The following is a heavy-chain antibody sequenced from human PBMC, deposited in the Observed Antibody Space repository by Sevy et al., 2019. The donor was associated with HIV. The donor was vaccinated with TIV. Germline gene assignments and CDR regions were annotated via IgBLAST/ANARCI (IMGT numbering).Heavy chain of an antibody. V-gene: IGHV1-8*01. CDR3: ARGIAAGVDY. Sequence: ASVKVSCKASGYTFTALDINWVRQATGQGLEWMGWMNPNTGQRDYSQRFQGRVTMTRDTSISTAYMELHSLRSDDTAIYYCARGIAAGVDYWGQGTQVTVSS. CDR1: GYTFTALD. CDR2: MNPNTGQR. J-gene: IGHJ4*02. D-gene: IGHD6-13*01.